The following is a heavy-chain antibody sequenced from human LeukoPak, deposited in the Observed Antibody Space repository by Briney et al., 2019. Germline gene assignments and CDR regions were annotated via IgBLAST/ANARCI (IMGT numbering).Heavy chain of an antibody. V-gene: IGHV1-18*01. CDR3: ARGDDYGDYWGLY. D-gene: IGHD4-17*01. CDR1: GYSFSSYA. CDR2: ISTYNGNT. J-gene: IGHJ4*02. Sequence: ASVKVSCKASGYSFSSYALSWVRQAPGQGLEWMGWISTYNGNTNYAQKLQGRVTMTTDTSTSTAYMELRSLISDDAAVYYCARGDDYGDYWGLYWGQGTLVTVSS.